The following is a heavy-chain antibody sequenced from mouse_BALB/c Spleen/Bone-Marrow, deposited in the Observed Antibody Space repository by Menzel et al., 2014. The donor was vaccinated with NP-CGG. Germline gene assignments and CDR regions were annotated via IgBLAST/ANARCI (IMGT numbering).Heavy chain of an antibody. Sequence: VQLQQSGAELVKPGASVKLSCTASGFNIKDTHMHWVKQGPEQGLEWIGRIDPANGNTKYDPNFQGKATITADTSSNIAYLQLSSLTSEDTAVYYCSRDYGGTAWFACWGHGTLVTVSA. CDR3: SRDYGGTAWFAC. J-gene: IGHJ3*01. CDR1: GFNIKDTH. D-gene: IGHD1-1*01. CDR2: IDPANGNT. V-gene: IGHV14-3*02.